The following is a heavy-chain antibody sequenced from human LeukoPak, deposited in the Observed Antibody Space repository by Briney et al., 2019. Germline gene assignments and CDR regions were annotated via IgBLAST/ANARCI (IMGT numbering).Heavy chain of an antibody. V-gene: IGHV3-74*01. CDR2: INSGGSST. D-gene: IGHD2-8*01. CDR1: GFTFSSYW. J-gene: IGHJ4*02. CDR3: ARERKLMGFDY. Sequence: GGSLRLSCAASGFTFSSYWMHWVRHAPGKGLVWVSRINSGGSSTSYADSVKGRFTISRDNAKNTLYLQMNSLRAEDTAVYYCARERKLMGFDYWGQGTLVTVSS.